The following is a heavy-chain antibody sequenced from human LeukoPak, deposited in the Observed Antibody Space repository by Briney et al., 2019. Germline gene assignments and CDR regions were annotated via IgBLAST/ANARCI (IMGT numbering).Heavy chain of an antibody. D-gene: IGHD4-17*01. J-gene: IGHJ5*02. Sequence: SQTLSLTCTVSGGSISSGDYYWSWIRQPPGKGLEWIGYIYYSGSTYYNPSLKSRVTISVDTSKNQFSLKLSSVTAADTAVYYCARNYGDYPNWFGPWGQGTLVTVSS. CDR2: IYYSGST. CDR3: ARNYGDYPNWFGP. CDR1: GGSISSGDYY. V-gene: IGHV4-30-4*01.